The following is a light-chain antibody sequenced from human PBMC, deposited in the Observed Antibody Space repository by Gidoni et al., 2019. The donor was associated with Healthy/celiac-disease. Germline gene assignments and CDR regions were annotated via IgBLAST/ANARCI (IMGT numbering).Light chain of an antibody. Sequence: CCRASQSVSSSYLAWYQQKPGQAPRLLIYGASSRASGIPDRFSGSGSGTDFTLTISSLEPEDFAVYYCQQYGSSPWTFGQGTKVEIK. J-gene: IGKJ1*01. V-gene: IGKV3-20*01. CDR1: QSVSSSY. CDR3: QQYGSSPWT. CDR2: GAS.